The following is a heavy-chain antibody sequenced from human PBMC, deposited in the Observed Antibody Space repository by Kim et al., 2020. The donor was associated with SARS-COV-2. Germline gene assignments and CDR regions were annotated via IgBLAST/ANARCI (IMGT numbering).Heavy chain of an antibody. Sequence: GGSLRLSCAASGFTFSDYYMSWIRQAPGKGLEWVSYISSSSYTNYADSVKGRFTISRDNAKNSLYLQMNSLRAEDTAVYYCARDYGGNSGYFDYWGQGTLVTVSS. CDR2: ISSSSYT. CDR1: GFTFSDYY. D-gene: IGHD4-17*01. J-gene: IGHJ4*02. V-gene: IGHV3-11*05. CDR3: ARDYGGNSGYFDY.